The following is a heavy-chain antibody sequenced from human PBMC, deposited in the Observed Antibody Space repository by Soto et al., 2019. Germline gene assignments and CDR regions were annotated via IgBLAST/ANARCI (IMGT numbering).Heavy chain of an antibody. CDR1: GFTFSSYG. D-gene: IGHD3-22*01. CDR2: ISYDGSNK. CDR3: AKTDRGYYYDY. Sequence: SLRLSCAASGFTFSSYGMHWVRQAPGKGLEWVAVISYDGSNKYYADSVKGRFTISRDNSKNTLYLQMNSLRAEDTAVYYCAKTDRGYYYDYWGQGTLVTVSS. J-gene: IGHJ4*02. V-gene: IGHV3-30*18.